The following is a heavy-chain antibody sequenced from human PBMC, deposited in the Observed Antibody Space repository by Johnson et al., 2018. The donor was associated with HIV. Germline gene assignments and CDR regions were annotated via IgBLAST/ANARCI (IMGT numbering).Heavy chain of an antibody. CDR2: ISYDGNNK. J-gene: IGHJ3*01. D-gene: IGHD2-8*01. CDR1: GFTFSKYG. CDR3: TTARTYF. Sequence: QMQLVESGGGLVQPGGSLRLSCAASGFTFSKYGMRWVRQAPGKGLEWVAVISYDGNNKYYADSVKGRFTISRDNSKNTLYLQMNSLKTEDTAVYYCTTARTYFWGQGTMVTVSS. V-gene: IGHV3-30*03.